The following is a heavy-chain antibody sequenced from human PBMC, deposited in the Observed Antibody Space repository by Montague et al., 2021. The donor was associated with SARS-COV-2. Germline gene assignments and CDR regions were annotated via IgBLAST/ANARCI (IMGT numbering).Heavy chain of an antibody. CDR1: GYSISSGDY. D-gene: IGHD2-21*02. Sequence: SETLSLTCTVSGYSISSGDYWGWIRQPPGKGLEWIGRIYRNGNTYYNPSLKSRATISVDTSKNQFSLKLRSVTAADTAVYYCASRCTGGGYCHADHWGQGTLVTVSS. CDR2: IYRNGNT. V-gene: IGHV4-38-2*02. CDR3: ASRCTGGGYCHADH. J-gene: IGHJ4*02.